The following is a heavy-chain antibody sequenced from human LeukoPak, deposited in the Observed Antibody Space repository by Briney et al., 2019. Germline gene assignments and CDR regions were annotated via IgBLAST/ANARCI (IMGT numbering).Heavy chain of an antibody. J-gene: IGHJ5*02. V-gene: IGHV1-46*01. Sequence: ASVKVSCKASGYTFTNYYIHWVRQAPGQGLEWMGIINPSGGSTSYAQKFQGRTTMTRDTSTSTVYMELSSLRSEGTAVYYCARGLDSSGYYAPWGQGTLVTVSS. D-gene: IGHD3-22*01. CDR3: ARGLDSSGYYAP. CDR1: GYTFTNYY. CDR2: INPSGGST.